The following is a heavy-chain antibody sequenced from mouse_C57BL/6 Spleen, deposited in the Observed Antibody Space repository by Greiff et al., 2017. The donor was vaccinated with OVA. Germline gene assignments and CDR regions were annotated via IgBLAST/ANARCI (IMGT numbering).Heavy chain of an antibody. D-gene: IGHD6-1*01. CDR1: GYTFTDYN. CDR2: INPNNGGT. V-gene: IGHV1-18*01. CDR3: AREAAVSSPGYFDY. J-gene: IGHJ2*01. Sequence: VQLQQSGPELVKPGASVKIPCKASGYTFTDYNMDWVKQSHGKSLEWIGDINPNNGGTIYNQKFKGKATLTVDKSSSTAYMELRSLTSEDTAVYYCAREAAVSSPGYFDYWGQGTTLTVSS.